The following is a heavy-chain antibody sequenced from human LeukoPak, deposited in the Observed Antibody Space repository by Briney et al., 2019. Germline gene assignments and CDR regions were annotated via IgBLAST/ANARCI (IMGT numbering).Heavy chain of an antibody. V-gene: IGHV3-30*04. CDR2: ISYDGSNK. CDR3: ARDDYGMDV. CDR1: GFIFSTYA. J-gene: IGHJ6*02. Sequence: PGGSLSLSCAASGFIFSTYAMHWVRQAPGKGLDWVAVISYDGSNKYSADSVKGRFTISRDNSKNTLFLQMNSLRAEDTAVYYCARDDYGMDVWGQGTTVAVSS.